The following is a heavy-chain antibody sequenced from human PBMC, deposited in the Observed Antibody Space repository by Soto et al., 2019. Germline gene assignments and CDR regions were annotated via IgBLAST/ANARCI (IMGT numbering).Heavy chain of an antibody. CDR2: ISSSSSYI. CDR3: ARAARGVSLLLS. Sequence: EVQLVESGGGLVKPGGSLRLSCAASGFTFSSYSMNGVRQAPGKGREWVSSISSSSSYIYYADSVKGRFTISRDNAKNSLYLQMNSLRAEDTAVYYCARAARGVSLLLSWGQGTLVTVSS. D-gene: IGHD2-8*01. V-gene: IGHV3-21*01. CDR1: GFTFSSYS. J-gene: IGHJ1*01.